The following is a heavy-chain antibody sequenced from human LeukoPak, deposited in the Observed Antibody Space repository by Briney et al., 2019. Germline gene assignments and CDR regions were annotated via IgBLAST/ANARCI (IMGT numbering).Heavy chain of an antibody. D-gene: IGHD3-22*01. CDR2: ISSSGSTI. J-gene: IGHJ4*02. V-gene: IGHV3-11*01. Sequence: PGGSLRLSCAASGFTFSDYYMSWIRQAPGKGLEWVSYISSSGSTIYYADSVKGRFTISRDNATNSLYLQMNSLRAEDTAVYYCARPYDSSGYYYELDYWGQGTLVTVSS. CDR3: ARPYDSSGYYYELDY. CDR1: GFTFSDYY.